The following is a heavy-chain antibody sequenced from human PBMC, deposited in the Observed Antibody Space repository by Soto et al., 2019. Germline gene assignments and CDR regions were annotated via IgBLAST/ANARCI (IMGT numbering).Heavy chain of an antibody. V-gene: IGHV4-59*01. J-gene: IGHJ3*02. CDR3: GRKDDLYSSGWADAFDT. CDR2: IYYSGST. CDR1: GGSISSYY. D-gene: IGHD6-19*01. Sequence: PSETLSLTCTVSGGSISSYYWSWIRQPPGKGLEWIGYIYYSGSTIYNPSLKSRVTISVDTSKNQFSLKLSSVTAADTAVYYCGRKDDLYSSGWADAFDTLCQGTTVTVSS.